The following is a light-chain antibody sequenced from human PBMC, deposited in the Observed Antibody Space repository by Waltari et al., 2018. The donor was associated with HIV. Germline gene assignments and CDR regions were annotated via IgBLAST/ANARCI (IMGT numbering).Light chain of an antibody. J-gene: IGKJ1*01. CDR3: HQYIDWSRT. Sequence: DIVMTQSPATLSVYPGERANLSCRASQSVNGHLAWYQQKPGQAPRLLIYRTSTRAPGIPPRFSGSWSGTEFTLTISSLQSGDFAVYFCHQYIDWSRTFGQGTRVEIK. CDR1: QSVNGH. V-gene: IGKV3-15*01. CDR2: RTS.